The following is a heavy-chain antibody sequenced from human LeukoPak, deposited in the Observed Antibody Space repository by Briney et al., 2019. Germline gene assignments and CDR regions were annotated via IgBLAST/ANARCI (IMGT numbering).Heavy chain of an antibody. CDR2: INHSGST. J-gene: IGHJ4*02. D-gene: IGHD6-19*01. Sequence: SETLALTCAVYGGSFSGYYWSWIRQPPGKGLEWIGEINHSGSTNYNLSLKSRVTISVDTSKNQSSLKLSSVTAADTAVYYCARGRGVYSSGWSYYFDYWGQGTLVTVSS. CDR3: ARGRGVYSSGWSYYFDY. V-gene: IGHV4-34*01. CDR1: GGSFSGYY.